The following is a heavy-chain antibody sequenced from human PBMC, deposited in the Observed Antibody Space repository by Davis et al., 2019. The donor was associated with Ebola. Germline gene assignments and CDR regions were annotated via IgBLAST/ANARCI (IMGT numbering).Heavy chain of an antibody. J-gene: IGHJ3*02. CDR3: TTPGGQDSGYDVFDI. Sequence: ASVKVSCKASGGTFSNFAISWVRQAPGQGLEWMGMINPNDGRTIYAPKFQGRVTVTRDTSTTTVYMDLSSLSSEDTALYYCTTPGGQDSGYDVFDIWGQGTMVTVSS. V-gene: IGHV1-46*03. CDR1: GGTFSNFA. CDR2: INPNDGRT. D-gene: IGHD5-12*01.